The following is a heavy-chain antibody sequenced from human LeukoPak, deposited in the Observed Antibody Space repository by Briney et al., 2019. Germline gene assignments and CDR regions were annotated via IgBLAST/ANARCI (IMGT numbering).Heavy chain of an antibody. J-gene: IGHJ4*02. CDR1: GFTFGIFSKFA. CDR2: ISGSGDTT. CDR3: ASGRITGWYYFDN. V-gene: IGHV3-23*01. Sequence: GGSLRLSCAGSGFTFGIFSKFAMSWVRQAPGKGLEWVCVISGSGDTTYYVDSVRGRFTISRDNSKDTLYLQMNSLRAEDTAVYYCASGRITGWYYFDNWGQGTLVTVSS. D-gene: IGHD3-16*01.